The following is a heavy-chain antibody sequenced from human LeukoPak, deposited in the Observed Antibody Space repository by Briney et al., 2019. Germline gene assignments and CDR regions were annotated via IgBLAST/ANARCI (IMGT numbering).Heavy chain of an antibody. J-gene: IGHJ2*01. Sequence: PGGSLRLSCAASGFTFSSYSINWVRQAPGKWLEWVSSISSSSSYIYYADSVKGRFTISRDNAKNSLYLQMNSLRAEDTAVYYCARDPSNYFDLWGRGTLVTVSS. CDR2: ISSSSSYI. CDR1: GFTFSSYS. V-gene: IGHV3-21*01. CDR3: ARDPSNYFDL.